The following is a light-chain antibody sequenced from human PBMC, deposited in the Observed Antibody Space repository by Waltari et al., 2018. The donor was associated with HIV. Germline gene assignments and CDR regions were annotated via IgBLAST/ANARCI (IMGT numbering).Light chain of an antibody. CDR2: DVI. Sequence: QSALTQPASVSGSPGQSITISCTGTSSDVGAYIYFSWYQQHPGKAPKLMIYDVINRPLGVSNRFAGSKSGNTASLTISGLQAEDEADYYCSSHTSSSPWVFGGGTKVTVL. CDR3: SSHTSSSPWV. V-gene: IGLV2-14*03. CDR1: SSDVGAYIY. J-gene: IGLJ3*02.